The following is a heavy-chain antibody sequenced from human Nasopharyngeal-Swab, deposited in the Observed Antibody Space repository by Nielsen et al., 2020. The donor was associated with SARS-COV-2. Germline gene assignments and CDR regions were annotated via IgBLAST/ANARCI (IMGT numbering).Heavy chain of an antibody. J-gene: IGHJ6*03. Sequence: LSLTCAASGFTFSSYAMSWVRQAPGKGLEWVSHISVDGRSTYHADSVKGRFTISRDNSKNTLYLQMNSLRAEDTAVYYCARDVEGYSSSAGYYMDVWGKGTTVTVSS. CDR2: ISVDGRST. CDR3: ARDVEGYSSSAGYYMDV. D-gene: IGHD6-6*01. CDR1: GFTFSSYA. V-gene: IGHV3-23*01.